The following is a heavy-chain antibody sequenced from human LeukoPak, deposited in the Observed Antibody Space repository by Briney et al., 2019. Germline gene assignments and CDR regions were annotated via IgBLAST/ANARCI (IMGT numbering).Heavy chain of an antibody. D-gene: IGHD7-27*01. J-gene: IGHJ4*02. CDR3: VKDFKWGFDY. CDR2: IGHDGGNI. CDR1: GFVFSSYV. Sequence: TGGSLRLSCAASGFVFSSYVMHWVRQAPGKGLEWVAFIGHDGGNINSADSVKGRFTISRDNSRSTLYLQMINLRPEDTAVYYCVKDFKWGFDYWGQGTLVTVSS. V-gene: IGHV3-30*02.